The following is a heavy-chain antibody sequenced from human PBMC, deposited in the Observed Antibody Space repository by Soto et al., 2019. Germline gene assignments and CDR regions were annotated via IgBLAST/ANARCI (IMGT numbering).Heavy chain of an antibody. D-gene: IGHD5-12*01. Sequence: PSQTLSLTCAISGDSVSSNSAAWNWIRQSPSRGLEWLGRTYYRSRWYNDYAISVKSRLTINPDTSKNQFSLQLNSVTPADTAVYYCARMGGYDFWFAPWGQGTLVTVSS. J-gene: IGHJ5*02. CDR2: TYYRSRWYN. CDR1: GDSVSSNSAA. V-gene: IGHV6-1*01. CDR3: ARMGGYDFWFAP.